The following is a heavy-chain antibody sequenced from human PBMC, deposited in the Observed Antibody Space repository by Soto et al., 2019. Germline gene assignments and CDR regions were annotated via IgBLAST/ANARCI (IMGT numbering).Heavy chain of an antibody. Sequence: SETLSLTCTVSGGSISSYYWSWIRQPPGKGLEWIGYIYYSGSTNYNPSLKSRVTISVDTSKNQFSLKLSSVTAADTAVYYCARCGIAAAGLFMDVWGKGTTVTVS. CDR3: ARCGIAAAGLFMDV. CDR2: IYYSGST. V-gene: IGHV4-59*01. J-gene: IGHJ6*03. CDR1: GGSISSYY. D-gene: IGHD6-13*01.